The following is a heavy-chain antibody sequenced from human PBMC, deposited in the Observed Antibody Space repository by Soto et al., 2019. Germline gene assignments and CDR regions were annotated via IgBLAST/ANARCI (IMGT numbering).Heavy chain of an antibody. D-gene: IGHD2-15*01. Sequence: QEHLVESGGGVVQPGGSLTLSCTASGFPFSSYTMHWLRRAPGKGLEWVGIISFDGSSKYYADWLKGRIVISRDNSKDSLYLQMDTLRPDDTAIYYCANGPFIAGDSWGQGTLVTVSS. CDR1: GFPFSSYT. CDR3: ANGPFIAGDS. J-gene: IGHJ4*02. V-gene: IGHV3-30*09. CDR2: ISFDGSSK.